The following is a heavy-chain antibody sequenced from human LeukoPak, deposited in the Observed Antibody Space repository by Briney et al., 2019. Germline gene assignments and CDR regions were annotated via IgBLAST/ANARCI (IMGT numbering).Heavy chain of an antibody. D-gene: IGHD3-3*01. V-gene: IGHV4-39*02. J-gene: IGHJ6*03. Sequence: SETLSLTCTVSGGSISSSSYYWGWIRQPPGKGLEWIGSIYYSGSTYYNPSLKSRVTISVDTSKNQFSLKLSSVTAADTAVYYCARDYSPYYDFWSGYPDYYYYYYMDVWGKGTTVTVSS. CDR3: ARDYSPYYDFWSGYPDYYYYYYMDV. CDR2: IYYSGST. CDR1: GGSISSSSYY.